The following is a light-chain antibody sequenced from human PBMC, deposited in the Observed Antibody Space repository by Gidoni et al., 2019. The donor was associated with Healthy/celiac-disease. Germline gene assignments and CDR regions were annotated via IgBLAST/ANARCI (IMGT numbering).Light chain of an antibody. J-gene: IGKJ5*01. CDR1: QSVSSSH. CDR2: GAS. CDR3: QQYGSSPT. Sequence: EIVLTQSPGTLSLPPGERATLSCRASQSVSSSHLAWYQQKPGQAPRLLIYGASSRATGIPDMFSGSGSGTDFTLTISRLEPEDFAVYYCQQYGSSPTFGQGTRLEIK. V-gene: IGKV3-20*01.